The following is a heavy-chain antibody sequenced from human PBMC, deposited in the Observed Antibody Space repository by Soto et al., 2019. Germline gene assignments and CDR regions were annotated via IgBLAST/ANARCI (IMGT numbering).Heavy chain of an antibody. Sequence: GGSLRHPCASSGVTFISYAMNLVRQAPGKGPEWVAVISYDGSNENYADSVKGRFTISRDNSKNTLYLEMNSLRPEDTAVYYCAKSQDSRSTFDYWGQGTLVTVSS. D-gene: IGHD6-6*01. CDR2: ISYDGSNE. CDR1: GVTFISYA. J-gene: IGHJ4*02. CDR3: AKSQDSRSTFDY. V-gene: IGHV3-30*18.